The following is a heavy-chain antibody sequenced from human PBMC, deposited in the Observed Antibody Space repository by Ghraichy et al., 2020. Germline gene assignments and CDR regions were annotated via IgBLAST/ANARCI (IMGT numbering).Heavy chain of an antibody. Sequence: SETLSLTCTVTGGSISSNDYYWGWIRQPPGKGLEWIGTFSFSGTTYYNPTLKSRVTLSVDTSKNQFSLKLISVIAADTAVYFCARRNRGFDYWGQGDLVTVSS. CDR2: FSFSGTT. CDR3: ARRNRGFDY. J-gene: IGHJ4*02. CDR1: GGSISSNDYY. V-gene: IGHV4-39*01. D-gene: IGHD3-10*01.